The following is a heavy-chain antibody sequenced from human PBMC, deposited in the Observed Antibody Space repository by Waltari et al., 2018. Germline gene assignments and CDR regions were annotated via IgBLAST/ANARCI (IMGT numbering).Heavy chain of an antibody. J-gene: IGHJ3*02. CDR3: ARAWISLILGATSAFDI. Sequence: QVQLQQWGAGLLKPSETLSLTCAVYGGSFSGYYWRWIRQPPGKGLEWIGEINHSGRTNYNPSLKSRVTISVDTSKNQFSLKLSSVTAADTAVYYCARAWISLILGATSAFDIWGQGTMVTVS. V-gene: IGHV4-34*01. D-gene: IGHD1-26*01. CDR2: INHSGRT. CDR1: GGSFSGYY.